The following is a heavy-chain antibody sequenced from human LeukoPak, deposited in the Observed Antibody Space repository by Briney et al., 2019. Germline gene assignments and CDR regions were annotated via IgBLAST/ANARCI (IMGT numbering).Heavy chain of an antibody. CDR2: IIPIFGTA. V-gene: IGHV1-69*05. CDR1: GGTFSSYA. CDR3: ARGPVTSPNKPFDY. Sequence: SVKVSCKASGGTFSSYAISWVRQAPGQGLEWMGRIIPIFGTANYAQKFQGRVTITTDESTSTAYMELSSLRSGDTAVYHCARGPVTSPNKPFDYWGQGTLVTVSS. D-gene: IGHD4-17*01. J-gene: IGHJ4*02.